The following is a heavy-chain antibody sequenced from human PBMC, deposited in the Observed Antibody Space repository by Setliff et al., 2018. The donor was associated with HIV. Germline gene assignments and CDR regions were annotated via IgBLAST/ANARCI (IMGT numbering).Heavy chain of an antibody. D-gene: IGHD6-19*01. CDR2: ISPNFGHT. CDR1: GYTFTTYG. V-gene: IGHV1-18*01. CDR3: ARLGSGWSDSYYYAMDI. Sequence: EASVKVSCKASGYTFTTYGISWVRQAPGHGLEWMGWISPNFGHTNYAQNFLGRVTMTIDTSTSRAYMESRSLRSDDTAMYFCARLGSGWSDSYYYAMDIWGQGTTVTVSS. J-gene: IGHJ6*02.